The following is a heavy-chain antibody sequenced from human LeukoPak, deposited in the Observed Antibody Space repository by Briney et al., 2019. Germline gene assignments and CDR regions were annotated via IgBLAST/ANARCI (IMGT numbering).Heavy chain of an antibody. CDR2: IYTSGST. Sequence: SETLSLTCAVYGGSFSGYYWSWIRQPAGKGLEWIGRIYTSGSTNYNPSLKSRVTISVDTSKNQFSLKLSSVTAADTAVYYCARDRYSGYIYYYYMDVWGKGTTVTVSS. D-gene: IGHD5-12*01. CDR3: ARDRYSGYIYYYYMDV. CDR1: GGSFSGYY. J-gene: IGHJ6*03. V-gene: IGHV4-4*07.